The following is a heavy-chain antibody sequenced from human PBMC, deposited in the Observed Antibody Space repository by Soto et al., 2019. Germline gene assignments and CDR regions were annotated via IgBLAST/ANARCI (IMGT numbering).Heavy chain of an antibody. CDR3: ARDLDLDYGAFDI. CDR2: IIPIFGTA. J-gene: IGHJ3*02. V-gene: IGHV1-69*06. D-gene: IGHD3-10*01. CDR1: GGTFSSYA. Sequence: QVQLVQSGAEVKKPGSSVKVSCKASGGTFSSYAISWVRQAPGQGLEWMGGIIPIFGTANYAQKFQGRVTINADKSTSPAYMELSSLRSEDTAVYYWARDLDLDYGAFDIWGQGTMVTVSS.